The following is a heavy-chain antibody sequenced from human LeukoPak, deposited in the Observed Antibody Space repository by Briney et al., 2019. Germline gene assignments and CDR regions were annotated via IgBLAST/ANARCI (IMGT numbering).Heavy chain of an antibody. V-gene: IGHV3-23*01. D-gene: IGHD4-11*01. CDR1: GFTFSSYA. Sequence: GRSLRLSCADSGFTFSSYAMSWVRQAPGKGLEWVSGISGSGDSTYYADSVKGRFTISRDNSKNTLYLQMDSLRAEDTAVYYCAKVGAYRATDYWGQGTLVTVSS. J-gene: IGHJ4*02. CDR2: ISGSGDST. CDR3: AKVGAYRATDY.